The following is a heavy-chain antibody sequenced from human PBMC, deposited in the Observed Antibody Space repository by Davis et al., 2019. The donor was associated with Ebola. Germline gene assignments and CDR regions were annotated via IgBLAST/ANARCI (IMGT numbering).Heavy chain of an antibody. CDR3: ARARATEGMDYYYYMDV. J-gene: IGHJ6*03. V-gene: IGHV1-69*13. CDR1: GGTFSSYA. Sequence: SVTVSCKASGGTFSSYAISWVRQAPGQGLEWMGGIIPIFGTANYAQKFQGRVTITADESTSTAYMELSSMRSEDTAVYYCARARATEGMDYYYYMDVWGKGTTVTVSS. D-gene: IGHD1-26*01. CDR2: IIPIFGTA.